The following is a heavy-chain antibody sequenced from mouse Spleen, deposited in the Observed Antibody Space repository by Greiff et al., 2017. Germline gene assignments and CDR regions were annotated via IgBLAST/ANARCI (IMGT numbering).Heavy chain of an antibody. Sequence: EVQRVESGAELVRPGASVKLSCTASGFNIKDYYMHWVKQRPEQGLEWIGRIDPEDGDTEYAPKFQGKATMTADTSSNTAYLQLSSLTSEDTAVYYCTTEIYDGYYAWFAYWGQGTLVTVSA. D-gene: IGHD2-3*01. CDR1: GFNIKDYY. V-gene: IGHV14-1*01. CDR2: IDPEDGDT. J-gene: IGHJ3*01. CDR3: TTEIYDGYYAWFAY.